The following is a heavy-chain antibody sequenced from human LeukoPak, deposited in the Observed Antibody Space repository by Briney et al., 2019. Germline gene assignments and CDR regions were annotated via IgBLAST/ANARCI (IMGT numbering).Heavy chain of an antibody. CDR2: IYYSGST. J-gene: IGHJ4*02. CDR1: GDSIISGSHY. CDR3: TRLPLDYSLDH. V-gene: IGHV4-39*01. D-gene: IGHD3-16*01. Sequence: SETLSLTCIVFGDSIISGSHYCDWIRQPPGKGLEWIGSIYYSGSTHYSPSLKSRVTISVDTSKNQFSLMLNSVTAADTAVYYCTRLPLDYSLDHWGQGTPVSVSS.